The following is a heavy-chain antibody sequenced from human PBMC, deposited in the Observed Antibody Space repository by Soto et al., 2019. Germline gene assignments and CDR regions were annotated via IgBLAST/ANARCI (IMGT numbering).Heavy chain of an antibody. Sequence: GGSLRLSCAASGFSFVNYAMNWVRQAPGKGLEWVSGLSGSGTSTFYADSVKGRFTISRDNSKNTLYLQMSSLRAEDTAVYYCAKVMVKNWFDPWGQGTLVTVSS. V-gene: IGHV3-23*01. D-gene: IGHD5-18*01. CDR2: LSGSGTST. J-gene: IGHJ5*02. CDR3: AKVMVKNWFDP. CDR1: GFSFVNYA.